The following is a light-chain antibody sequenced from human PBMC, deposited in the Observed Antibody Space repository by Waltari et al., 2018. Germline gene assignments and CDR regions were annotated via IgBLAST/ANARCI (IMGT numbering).Light chain of an antibody. J-gene: IGKJ1*01. CDR3: QHYLRLPVT. CDR2: GAS. CDR1: ESVSRA. Sequence: EIVLTQSPGTLSLSVGERATVSCRASESVSRALAWYHQKPGQAPRLLISGASTRATGLPDRFSGSGSGTDFSLTISRLEPDDFAVYYCQHYLRLPVTFGQGTTVEI. V-gene: IGKV3-20*01.